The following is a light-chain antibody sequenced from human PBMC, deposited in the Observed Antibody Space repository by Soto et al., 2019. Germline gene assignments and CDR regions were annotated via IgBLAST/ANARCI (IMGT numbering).Light chain of an antibody. Sequence: QSVLTQPASVSGSPGQSITISCTGSGSDIGAYNYVSWYQQHPGKAPKLLIHGVTRRPSGVSSRFSGSKSGNTASLTISGLQAEDEADYYCCSYAGGYTHAVFGGGTKLTVL. V-gene: IGLV2-14*01. CDR2: GVT. CDR3: CSYAGGYTHAV. J-gene: IGLJ2*01. CDR1: GSDIGAYNY.